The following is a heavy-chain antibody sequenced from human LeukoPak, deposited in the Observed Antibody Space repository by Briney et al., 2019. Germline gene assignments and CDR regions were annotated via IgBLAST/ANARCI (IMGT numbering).Heavy chain of an antibody. CDR1: GFTFSSYS. Sequence: PGGSLRPSCVASGFTFSSYSMNWVRQAPGKGLEWVSYISSSSSTIHYADSVKGRFTISRDNAKNSLYLQMNSLRDEDTAVYYCARGCSVTRCYEGDYWGQGTLVTVSS. D-gene: IGHD2-2*01. J-gene: IGHJ4*02. CDR2: ISSSSSTI. V-gene: IGHV3-48*02. CDR3: ARGCSVTRCYEGDY.